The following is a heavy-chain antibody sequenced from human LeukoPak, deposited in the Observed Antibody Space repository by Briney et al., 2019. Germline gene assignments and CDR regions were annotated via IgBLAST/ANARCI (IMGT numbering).Heavy chain of an antibody. J-gene: IGHJ4*02. D-gene: IGHD3-22*01. CDR2: IRRDESNK. CDR3: ARDTPRAYYYDSSGSREDY. Sequence: GGSLRLSCAASGFTFSNYWMTWVRQAPGKGLEWVANIRRDESNKYYVDSVEGRFTISRDNAKNTLYLQMNSLRAEDTAVYYCARDTPRAYYYDSSGSREDYWGQGTLVTVSS. V-gene: IGHV3-7*01. CDR1: GFTFSNYW.